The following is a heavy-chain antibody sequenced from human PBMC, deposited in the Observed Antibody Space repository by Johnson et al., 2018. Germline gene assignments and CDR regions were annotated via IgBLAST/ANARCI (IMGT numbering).Heavy chain of an antibody. D-gene: IGHD2-2*02. CDR3: ARDGGYCSSTSCYRGEYFQH. CDR1: GFTFSSYW. CDR2: ISSSGRTI. V-gene: IGHV3-48*02. J-gene: IGHJ1*01. Sequence: VQLVQSGGGLVQPGGSLRLSCAASGFTFSSYWMSWVRQAPGKGLEWVSYISSSGRTIYYADSVEGRFTISRDNSKNTLYLQMNSLRDEDTAVYYCARDGGYCSSTSCYRGEYFQHWGQGTLVTVSS.